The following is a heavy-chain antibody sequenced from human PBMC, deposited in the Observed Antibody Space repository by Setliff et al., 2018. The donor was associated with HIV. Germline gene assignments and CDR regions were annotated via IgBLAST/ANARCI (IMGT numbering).Heavy chain of an antibody. Sequence: GGSLRLSCAASGFTFGSYAMSWVRQAPGKGLEWISAISGSGDYTYYPDSVKGRFTVSRDNSKNTLYLQLNSLRHEDTAVYFCAKNPELGLTLAEFDYWGQGTLVTVSS. J-gene: IGHJ4*02. V-gene: IGHV3-23*01. CDR3: AKNPELGLTLAEFDY. CDR2: ISGSGDYT. D-gene: IGHD3-10*01. CDR1: GFTFGSYA.